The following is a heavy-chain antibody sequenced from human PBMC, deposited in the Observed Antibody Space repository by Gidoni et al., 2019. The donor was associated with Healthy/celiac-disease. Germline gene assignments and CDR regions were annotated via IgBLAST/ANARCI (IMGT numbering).Heavy chain of an antibody. V-gene: IGHV3-15*01. CDR3: TTEPTTVTTGWFDP. CDR2: IKSKTDSGTT. Sequence: KELEWVGRIKSKTDSGTTDYAAPVKGRFTISRDDSKNTLYLQMNSLKTEDTAVYYCTTEPTTVTTGWFDPWGQGTLVTVSS. D-gene: IGHD4-17*01. J-gene: IGHJ5*02.